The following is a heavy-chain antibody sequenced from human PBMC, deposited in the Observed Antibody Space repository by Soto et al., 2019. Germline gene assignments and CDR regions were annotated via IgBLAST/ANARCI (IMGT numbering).Heavy chain of an antibody. CDR3: ARPEYSSSSYGMDV. V-gene: IGHV3-48*02. CDR1: GFTFSSYS. J-gene: IGHJ6*02. CDR2: ISSSSSTI. D-gene: IGHD6-6*01. Sequence: EVQLVESGGGLVQPGGSLRLSCAASGFTFSSYSMNWVSQAPGKGLAWVSYISSSSSTIYYADAVKGRFTISRDNAKNSLYLQMNSLRDEDTAVYYCARPEYSSSSYGMDVWGQGTTVTVSS.